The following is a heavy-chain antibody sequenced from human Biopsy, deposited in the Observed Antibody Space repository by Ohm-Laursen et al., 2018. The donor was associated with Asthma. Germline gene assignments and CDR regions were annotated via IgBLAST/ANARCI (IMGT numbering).Heavy chain of an antibody. D-gene: IGHD6-19*01. CDR1: GFAVSRDH. CDR2: IYSGVTS. CDR3: AREGVAGTHIED. V-gene: IGHV3-66*02. J-gene: IGHJ4*02. Sequence: GSLTLSCASSGFAVSRDHIFWVRQSPGKGLEWVSVIYSGVTSHTADSVKGRFTISRDNSKNTLSLQLNRLTAEDTAVYYCAREGVAGTHIEDWGQGTLVTVSS.